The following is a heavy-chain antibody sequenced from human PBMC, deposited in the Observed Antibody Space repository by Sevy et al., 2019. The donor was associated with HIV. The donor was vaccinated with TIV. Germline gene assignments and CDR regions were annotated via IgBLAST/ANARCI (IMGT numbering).Heavy chain of an antibody. CDR3: AREFDGGPDY. Sequence: GGSLRLSCGASGFTFSTYWMSWVRQAPGKGLEWVANINQDGSQKYYVDSVKRRFTISKDNAKNSLYLQMSSLRAEDTAVYYCAREFDGGPDYWGQGTLVTVSS. V-gene: IGHV3-7*01. CDR1: GFTFSTYW. CDR2: INQDGSQK. J-gene: IGHJ4*02. D-gene: IGHD3-9*01.